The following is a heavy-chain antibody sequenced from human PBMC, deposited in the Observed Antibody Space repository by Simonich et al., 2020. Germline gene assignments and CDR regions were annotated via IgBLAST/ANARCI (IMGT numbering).Heavy chain of an antibody. CDR2: ISWNSGSI. Sequence: EVQLVESGGGLVQPGRSLRLSCAASGFTFDAYARHWVRQAPGKGLGWVSGISWNSGSIGYADSGKGRFTSSRDNAKNYLYLQMNSLRAEDTAWYYCAKDIAAAGAEYFQHWGQGTLVTVSS. CDR1: GFTFDAYA. V-gene: IGHV3-9*01. J-gene: IGHJ1*01. D-gene: IGHD6-13*01. CDR3: AKDIAAAGAEYFQH.